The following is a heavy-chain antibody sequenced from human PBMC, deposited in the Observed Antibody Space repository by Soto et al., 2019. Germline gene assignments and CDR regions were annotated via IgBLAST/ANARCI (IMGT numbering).Heavy chain of an antibody. CDR3: ARDRGGMGYCTNGVCYRGNYFDY. CDR2: ISYDGSNK. D-gene: IGHD2-8*01. Sequence: VGSLRLSCAASGFTFSSYAMHWVRQAPGKGLEWVAVISYDGSNKYYADSVKGRFTISRDNSKNTLYLQMNSLRAEDTAVYYCARDRGGMGYCTNGVCYRGNYFDYWGQRTLVTVSS. J-gene: IGHJ4*02. CDR1: GFTFSSYA. V-gene: IGHV3-30-3*01.